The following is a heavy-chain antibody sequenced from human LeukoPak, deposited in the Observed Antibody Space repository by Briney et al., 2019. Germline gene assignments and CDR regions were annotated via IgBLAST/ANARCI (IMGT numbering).Heavy chain of an antibody. CDR3: ARVRGSSGSYEYYHYMDV. V-gene: IGHV4-38-2*02. CDR1: GYSISSTYY. Sequence: SETLSLTCTVSGYSISSTYYWGWIRQPPGKGLEWVGSVFHSGNTYYNPSLKSRLTISADTSKNQFSLTLTSVTAADTAVYYCARVRGSSGSYEYYHYMDVWGKGTTVTISS. D-gene: IGHD1-26*01. J-gene: IGHJ6*03. CDR2: VFHSGNT.